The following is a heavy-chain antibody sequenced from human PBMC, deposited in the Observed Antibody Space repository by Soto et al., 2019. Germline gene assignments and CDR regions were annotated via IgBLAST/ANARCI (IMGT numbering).Heavy chain of an antibody. CDR3: ARNGGCHNQSRGYYTAPFDI. D-gene: IGHD3-22*01. Sequence: EASVKVSCKASGYTFTSYGIIWVRQAPGQGLEWMGWISAYNGNTNYAQKLQGRVTMTTDTSTSTAYMELRSLRSDDTAVYYCARNGGCHNQSRGYYTAPFDIGDKGKMVTV. CDR1: GYTFTSYG. J-gene: IGHJ3*02. V-gene: IGHV1-18*01. CDR2: ISAYNGNT.